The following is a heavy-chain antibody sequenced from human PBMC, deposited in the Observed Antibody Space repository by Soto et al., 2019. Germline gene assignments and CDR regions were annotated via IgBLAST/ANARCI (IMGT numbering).Heavy chain of an antibody. CDR3: ARHDFPLGMDV. V-gene: IGHV3-21*01. D-gene: IGHD2-21*02. J-gene: IGHJ6*02. CDR2: ISSASSYI. Sequence: EVQLVESGGGLVKPGGSLRLSCAASGFTFSTYSMNWVRQAPGKGLEWVSSISSASSYIDYADSVEGRFTISRDNAKNSLYLQMNSLRADDTAVYYCARHDFPLGMDVWGQGTTVTVAS. CDR1: GFTFSTYS.